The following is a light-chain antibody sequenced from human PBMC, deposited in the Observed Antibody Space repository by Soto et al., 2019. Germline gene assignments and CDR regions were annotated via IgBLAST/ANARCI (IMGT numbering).Light chain of an antibody. CDR1: QSINSD. Sequence: EIVMTQSPATLAVSPGETTRLSCRASQSINSDVAWYQQKLGQTPRLLIHGASTRATGIAARFSGRGSGTDFTLTISSLEPEDFAVYYCQQRNDWPLTFGPGTRLEIK. J-gene: IGKJ5*01. V-gene: IGKV3-11*01. CDR2: GAS. CDR3: QQRNDWPLT.